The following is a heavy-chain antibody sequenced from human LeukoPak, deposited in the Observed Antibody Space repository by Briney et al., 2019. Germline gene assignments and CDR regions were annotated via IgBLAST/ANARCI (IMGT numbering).Heavy chain of an antibody. CDR3: ARAVGAYCSSTSCYGYYFDY. Sequence: SETLSLTCAVYGGSFSGYYWSWIRQPAGKGLEWIGRIYTSGSTNYNPSLKSRVTMSVDTSKNQFSLKLSSVTAADTAVYYCARAVGAYCSSTSCYGYYFDYWGQGTLVTVSS. J-gene: IGHJ4*02. CDR1: GGSFSGYY. D-gene: IGHD2-2*01. CDR2: IYTSGST. V-gene: IGHV4-59*10.